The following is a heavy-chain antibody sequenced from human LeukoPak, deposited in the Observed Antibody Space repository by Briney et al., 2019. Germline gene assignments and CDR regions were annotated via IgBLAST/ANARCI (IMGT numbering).Heavy chain of an antibody. CDR2: IGGSGGST. V-gene: IGHV3-23*01. D-gene: IGHD3-22*01. CDR1: GFTFSSYA. Sequence: GGSLRLSCAASGFTFSSYAMSWVRQAPGKGLEWVSSIGGSGGSTYYADSVKGRFTISRDNSKNTLYLQMNSLRAEDTAVYYCAKEYYYDSSGYGDYWGQGTLVTVSS. J-gene: IGHJ4*02. CDR3: AKEYYYDSSGYGDY.